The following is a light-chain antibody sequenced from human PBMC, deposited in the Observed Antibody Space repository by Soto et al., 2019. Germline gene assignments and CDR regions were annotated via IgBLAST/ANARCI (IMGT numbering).Light chain of an antibody. CDR2: END. V-gene: IGLV1-51*02. CDR3: GTWDSSLSADV. Sequence: QSVLTQPPSVSAALGQKVTISCSGSSSNIGVTSVSWYQQLPEAAPKLLIYENDKRPSGIADRFSGSKSGTSATLDITGLQTGDEADYYCGTWDSSLSADVFGTGTKVTVL. J-gene: IGLJ1*01. CDR1: SSNIGVTS.